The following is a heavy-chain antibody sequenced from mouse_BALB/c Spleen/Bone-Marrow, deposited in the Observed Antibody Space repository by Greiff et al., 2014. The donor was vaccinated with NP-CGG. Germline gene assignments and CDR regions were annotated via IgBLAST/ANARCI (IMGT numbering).Heavy chain of an antibody. Sequence: VQLVESGPGLVSPSQSLSITCTVSGLSLTNYGVHWVRQPPGKGLEWLGVIWADGSTNYNSAIMSRLSISKDNSKSQVFFKMNSLQTDDTAMYYCASITTATGAMDYWGQGTSVTVST. CDR1: GLSLTNYG. V-gene: IGHV2-9*02. J-gene: IGHJ4*01. CDR3: ASITTATGAMDY. CDR2: IWADGST. D-gene: IGHD1-2*01.